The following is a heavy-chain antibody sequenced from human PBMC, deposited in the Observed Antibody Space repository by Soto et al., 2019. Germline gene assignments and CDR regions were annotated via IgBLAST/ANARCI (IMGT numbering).Heavy chain of an antibody. CDR2: IYHSGST. V-gene: IGHV4-4*02. CDR3: AKDLRWGYY. Sequence: QVQLQESGPGLVKPSGTLSLSCAVSGGSISSSNWWSWVRQVPGKGLEWIGEIYHSGSTIYNPSLKSRGTISVDKSKNQFSLRLTAVTAADTAVYYCAKDLRWGYYWGQGTLVTVSS. CDR1: GGSISSSNW. D-gene: IGHD2-21*01. J-gene: IGHJ4*02.